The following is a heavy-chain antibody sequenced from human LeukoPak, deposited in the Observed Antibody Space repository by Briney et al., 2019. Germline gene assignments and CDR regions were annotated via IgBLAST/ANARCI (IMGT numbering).Heavy chain of an antibody. J-gene: IGHJ4*02. CDR1: GFTFRSSW. CDR2: IYSDGRTA. Sequence: GGSLRLSCAASGFTFRSSWMHWVRQAPGKGLVWVSRIYSDGRTATYADSVKGRFTISRDNAKNTLYLHMNSLTAEDTAVYYCARQLGWIDDYWGQGTLVTVSS. D-gene: IGHD1-1*01. CDR3: ARQLGWIDDY. V-gene: IGHV3-74*01.